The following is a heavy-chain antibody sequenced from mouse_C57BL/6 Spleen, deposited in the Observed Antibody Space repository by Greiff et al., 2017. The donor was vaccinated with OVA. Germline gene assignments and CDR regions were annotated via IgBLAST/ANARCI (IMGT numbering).Heavy chain of an antibody. CDR3: ERYEDYDLFAY. CDR1: GYTFTDYN. J-gene: IGHJ3*01. D-gene: IGHD2-4*01. Sequence: VQLQQSGPELVKPGASVKMSCKASGYTFTDYNMHWVKQSHGKSLEWIGYINPNNGGTSYNQKFKGKATLTVNKSSSTAYMELRSLTSENSAVYYCERYEDYDLFAYWGQGTLVTVSA. V-gene: IGHV1-22*01. CDR2: INPNNGGT.